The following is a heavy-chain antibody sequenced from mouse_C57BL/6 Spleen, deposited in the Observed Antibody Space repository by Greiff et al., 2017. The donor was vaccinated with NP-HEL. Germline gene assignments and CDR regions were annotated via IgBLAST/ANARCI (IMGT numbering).Heavy chain of an antibody. CDR2: IDPSDSET. Sequence: VQLQQPGAELVRPGSSVKLSCKASGYTFTSYWMHWVKQRPIQGLEWIGNIDPSDSETHYNQKFKDKATLTVDKSSSTAYMQLSSLTSEDSAVYYCARAEDYDSRGYFDVWGTGTTVTVSS. V-gene: IGHV1-52*01. D-gene: IGHD2-4*01. CDR1: GYTFTSYW. CDR3: ARAEDYDSRGYFDV. J-gene: IGHJ1*03.